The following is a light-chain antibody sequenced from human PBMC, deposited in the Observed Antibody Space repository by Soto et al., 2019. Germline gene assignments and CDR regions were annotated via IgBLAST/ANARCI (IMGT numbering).Light chain of an antibody. J-gene: IGKJ1*01. CDR1: QTISDW. CDR3: LQYETYWT. CDR2: KAS. V-gene: IGKV1-5*03. Sequence: DIQMTQSPSALSASMVDRFTSTCRASQTISDWLAWHQQKPGKAPKLLIYKASSLESGVPSRFSGSGSGTEFTLTISSLQPDDFATYYCLQYETYWTFGQGTKVDIK.